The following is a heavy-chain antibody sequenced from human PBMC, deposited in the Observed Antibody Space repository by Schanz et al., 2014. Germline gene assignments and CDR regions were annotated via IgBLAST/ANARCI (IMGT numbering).Heavy chain of an antibody. D-gene: IGHD5-12*01. Sequence: QVQLQESGPGLVKPSETLSLTCTVSGGSISASYWGWIRQPPGKGLEWIAYIYYSGSTNYNPSRRGRVTISVDTSKNQFSLKLSSVTAADTAVYYCARAEINSGYARYYYGMDVWGQGTTVTVSS. CDR1: GGSISASY. CDR2: IYYSGST. CDR3: ARAEINSGYARYYYGMDV. V-gene: IGHV4-59*01. J-gene: IGHJ6*02.